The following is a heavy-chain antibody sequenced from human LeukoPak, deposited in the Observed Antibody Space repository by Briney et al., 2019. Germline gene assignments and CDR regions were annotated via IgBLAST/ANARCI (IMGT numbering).Heavy chain of an antibody. V-gene: IGHV3-48*03. Sequence: GGSLRLSWAASGXTFSNFEMTWVRRAPEKGLELVSYISSSGSAIYYGDSVKGRFTISRDNAKNSLYLQMNNLRAEDTAVYYCVSDAFDIWGQGTMVTVSS. CDR2: ISSSGSAI. CDR3: VSDAFDI. CDR1: GXTFSNFE. J-gene: IGHJ3*02.